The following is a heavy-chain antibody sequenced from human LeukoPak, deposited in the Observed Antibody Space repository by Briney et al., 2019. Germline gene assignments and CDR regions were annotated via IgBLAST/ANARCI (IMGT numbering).Heavy chain of an antibody. CDR1: GFTFSSYA. CDR2: ITSSGSST. Sequence: GGSLRLSCAASGFTFSSYAMSWVRQAQGKGLEWVSAITSSGSSTYYADSVKGRFTISRDNSKNTLYLQMNSLRAEDTAVYYCAKEKGFSSGWEHFDYWGQGTLDTVSS. D-gene: IGHD6-19*01. CDR3: AKEKGFSSGWEHFDY. V-gene: IGHV3-23*01. J-gene: IGHJ4*02.